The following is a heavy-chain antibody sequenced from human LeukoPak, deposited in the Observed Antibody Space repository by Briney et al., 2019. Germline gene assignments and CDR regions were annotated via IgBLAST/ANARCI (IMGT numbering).Heavy chain of an antibody. CDR3: ARGSSSGPKRWFDP. J-gene: IGHJ5*02. CDR1: GYTFTSYA. D-gene: IGHD6-19*01. V-gene: IGHV7-4-1*02. CDR2: INTNTGNP. Sequence: ASVKVSCKASGYTFTSYAMNWVRQAPGQGLEWMGWINTNTGNPTYAQGFTGRFVFSLDTSVSTAYLQISSLKAEDTAVYYCARGSSSGPKRWFDPWGQGTLVTVSS.